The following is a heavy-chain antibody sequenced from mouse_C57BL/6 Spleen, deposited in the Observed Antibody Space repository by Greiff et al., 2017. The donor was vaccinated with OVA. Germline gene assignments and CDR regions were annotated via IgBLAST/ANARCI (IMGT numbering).Heavy chain of an antibody. Sequence: QVQLQQSGPELVKPGASVKISCKASGYAFSSSWMNWVKQRPGKGLEWIGRIYPGDGDTNYNGKFKGKATLTADKSSSTAYMQLSSLTSEDSAVYFCARGRVVAPYAMDYWGQGTSVTVSS. J-gene: IGHJ4*01. CDR3: ARGRVVAPYAMDY. CDR2: IYPGDGDT. CDR1: GYAFSSSW. V-gene: IGHV1-82*01. D-gene: IGHD1-1*01.